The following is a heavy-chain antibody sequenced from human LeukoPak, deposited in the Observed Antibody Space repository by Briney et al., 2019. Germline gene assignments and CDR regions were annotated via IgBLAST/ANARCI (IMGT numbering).Heavy chain of an antibody. J-gene: IGHJ3*02. CDR1: GGSISSGDYY. CDR3: ARVHDGIAVALDAFDI. Sequence: SETLSLTCTVSGGSISSGDYYWSWIRQPPGKGLEWIGYIYYSGSTNYNPSLKSRVTISVDTSKNQFSLKLSSVTAADTAVYYCARVHDGIAVALDAFDIWAKGQWSPSLQ. CDR2: IYYSGST. D-gene: IGHD6-19*01. V-gene: IGHV4-61*08.